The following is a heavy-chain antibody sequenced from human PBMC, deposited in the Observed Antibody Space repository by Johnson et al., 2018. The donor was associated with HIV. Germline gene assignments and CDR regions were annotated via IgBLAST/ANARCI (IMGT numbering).Heavy chain of an antibody. V-gene: IGHV3-53*01. CDR3: ARGGWGDALEI. Sequence: VQLVESGGGLIQPGGSLRLSCAASGFTVSSNYMNWVRQAPGKGLECVSLIYSGGNTYYADSVRGRFTISRDNAKNSLYLQMNSLRAEDTAVYYCARGGWGDALEIWGQGTMVTVSS. J-gene: IGHJ3*02. CDR2: IYSGGNT. D-gene: IGHD3-16*01. CDR1: GFTVSSNY.